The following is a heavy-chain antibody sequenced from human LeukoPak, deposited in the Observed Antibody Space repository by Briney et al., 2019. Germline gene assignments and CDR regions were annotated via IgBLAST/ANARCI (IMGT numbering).Heavy chain of an antibody. CDR1: GGSISSYS. CDR3: ARVGGSNFYNYGMDV. D-gene: IGHD4-11*01. Sequence: SETLSLTCTVSGGSISSYSWSWIRQPPGKGLEWIGYIYYSGGTNYNPSLKSRVTISVDTSKNQFSLKLSSVTAADTATYYCARVGGSNFYNYGMDVWGQGTTVIVSS. CDR2: IYYSGGT. V-gene: IGHV4-59*01. J-gene: IGHJ6*02.